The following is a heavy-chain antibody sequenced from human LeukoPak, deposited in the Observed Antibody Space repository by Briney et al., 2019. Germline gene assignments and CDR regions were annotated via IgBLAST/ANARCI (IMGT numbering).Heavy chain of an antibody. CDR3: ARALKVQIRDSSAPPRHFDY. D-gene: IGHD3-22*01. CDR2: IIPIFGTA. V-gene: IGHV1-69*13. CDR1: GGTFSSYV. Sequence: ASVKVSCKASGGTFSSYVISWVRQAPGQGLEWMGGIIPIFGTANYAQKSQGRVTITADASTGTAYMELSSLRSEDTAVYYCARALKVQIRDSSAPPRHFDYWGQGTLVTVSS. J-gene: IGHJ4*02.